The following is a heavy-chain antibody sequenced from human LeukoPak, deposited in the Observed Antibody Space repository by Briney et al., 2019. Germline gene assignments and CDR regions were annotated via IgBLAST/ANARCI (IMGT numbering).Heavy chain of an antibody. D-gene: IGHD2-15*01. CDR1: GFTFSSYW. CDR3: ARGGVSRPTLYDY. Sequence: GGSLRLSCVASGFTFSSYWMHWVRQVPGKGLVWVSHINGGGSSTSYADSVKGRFTISRDNAKNTLFLQMNSLRAEDTAVYYCARGGVSRPTLYDYWGQGTLVTVSS. J-gene: IGHJ4*02. CDR2: INGGGSST. V-gene: IGHV3-74*01.